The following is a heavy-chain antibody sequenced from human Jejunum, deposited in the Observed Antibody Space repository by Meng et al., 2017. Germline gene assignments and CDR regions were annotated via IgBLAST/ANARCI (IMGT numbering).Heavy chain of an antibody. CDR2: INRSGSS. J-gene: IGHJ4*02. CDR1: GDSIRSYY. V-gene: IGHV4-4*07. D-gene: IGHD2-15*01. CDR3: ARERVPGCSGGKCYIGDFDY. Sequence: GSLRLSCSVSGDSIRSYYWSWIRQPAGKGLEWIGRINRSGSSNYNPSLMSRVTMSVDTSKNQFSLNLTPVTAADTAVYYCARERVPGCSGGKCYIGDFDYWGQGTLVTVSS.